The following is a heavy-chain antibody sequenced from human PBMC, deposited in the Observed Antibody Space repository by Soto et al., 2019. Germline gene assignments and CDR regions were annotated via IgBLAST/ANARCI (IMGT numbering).Heavy chain of an antibody. CDR3: ASYYRYCSSTSCYNNVFAF. J-gene: IGHJ5*01. Sequence: SEIKSLTYTVSGGNISSYYWSWIRKKQGKGLEWIGYVYYGGSTNYNPSLKTRVTILVDTSKNQFSLKLSSVTPADTAVYYCASYYRYCSSTSCYNNVFAFLVQGTLVIGSS. CDR2: VYYGGST. D-gene: IGHD2-2*02. CDR1: GGNISSYY. V-gene: IGHV4-59*01.